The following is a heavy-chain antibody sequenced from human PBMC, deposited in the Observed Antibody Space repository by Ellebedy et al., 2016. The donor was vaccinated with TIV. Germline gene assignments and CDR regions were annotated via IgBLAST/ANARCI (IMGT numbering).Heavy chain of an antibody. CDR3: ARVYFGEPHFDH. D-gene: IGHD3-10*01. J-gene: IGHJ4*02. CDR2: SYYIGTT. CDR1: GGSVSSGSHY. Sequence: SETLSLTCTVSGGSVSSGSHYWNWIRQPPGKGLEWIGYSYYIGTTNYNPSLKSRVTISEDTSKNQFSLRLTSVTAADTAVYFCARVYFGEPHFDHWGQGIRVTVSS. V-gene: IGHV4-61*01.